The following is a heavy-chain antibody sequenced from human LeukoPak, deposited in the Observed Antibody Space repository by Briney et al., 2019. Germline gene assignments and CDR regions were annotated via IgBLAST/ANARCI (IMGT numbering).Heavy chain of an antibody. D-gene: IGHD2-8*02. J-gene: IGHJ4*02. CDR2: ITGSGGDT. CDR3: AKDPFAGGGSHFDS. Sequence: PGGSLRLSCAASGFTFSSYAMNWARQAPGKGLEWVSTITGSGGDTYYADSVKGRFTISRDNSKNTLYLQTNSLRAEDTAIYYCAKDPFAGGGSHFDSWGQGSLVTVSS. V-gene: IGHV3-23*01. CDR1: GFTFSSYA.